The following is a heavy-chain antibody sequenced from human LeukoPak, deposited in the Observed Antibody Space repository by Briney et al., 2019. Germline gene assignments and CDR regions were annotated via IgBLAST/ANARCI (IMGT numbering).Heavy chain of an antibody. J-gene: IGHJ4*02. CDR2: IYPGDSDT. CDR3: ARLHYSSVATMYYFDY. CDR1: GYSFTSYW. D-gene: IGHD5-12*01. Sequence: GESLKISCKGSGYSFTSYWIGWVRQMPGKGLEWMGIIYPGDSDTRYSPSFQGQVTISADRSISTAYLQWSSLKASDTAMYYCARLHYSSVATMYYFDYWGQGTLVTVSS. V-gene: IGHV5-51*01.